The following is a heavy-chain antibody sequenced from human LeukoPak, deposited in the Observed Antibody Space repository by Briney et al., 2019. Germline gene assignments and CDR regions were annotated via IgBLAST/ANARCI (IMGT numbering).Heavy chain of an antibody. CDR1: GFTFSSHA. Sequence: GGSLRLSCAASGFTFSSHAMSWVRQAPGKGLEWVSAIGGSGGSTYYADSVKGRFTISRDNSKNTLYLQMNSLRAEDTAVYYCAKGYDFWSGYYMDYWGQGTLVTVSS. CDR3: AKGYDFWSGYYMDY. D-gene: IGHD3-3*01. V-gene: IGHV3-23*01. CDR2: IGGSGGST. J-gene: IGHJ4*02.